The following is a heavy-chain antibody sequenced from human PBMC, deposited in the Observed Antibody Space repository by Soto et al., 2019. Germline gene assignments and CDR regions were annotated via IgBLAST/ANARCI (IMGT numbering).Heavy chain of an antibody. CDR2: MNPNSGNT. D-gene: IGHD6-6*01. CDR3: ARGHISSTKDWLDP. J-gene: IGHJ5*02. V-gene: IGHV1-8*01. CDR1: GYTFTSYH. Sequence: QVQLVQSGAEVKKPGASVKVSCKGSGYTFTSYHINWVRQATGQGLEWMGWMNPNSGNTGYAQTLQGRVTMTWDTSISTAYMELSSLRFEDTAMYYCARGHISSTKDWLDPWSQGTLVTVSS.